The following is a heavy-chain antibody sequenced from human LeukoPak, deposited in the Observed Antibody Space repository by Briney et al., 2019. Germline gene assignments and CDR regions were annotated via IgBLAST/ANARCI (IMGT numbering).Heavy chain of an antibody. CDR2: VTYDGSGK. J-gene: IGHJ6*02. CDR3: AKDHVIMVRGGYFSMDV. V-gene: IGHV3-30*18. CDR1: GFIFTSYG. Sequence: GGSLRLSCAASGFIFTSYGIHWVRQAPGKGLEWVAVVTYDGSGKWYADAVKGRFTISRDNSKNTLYLQMNSLRTEDTAVYYCAKDHVIMVRGGYFSMDVWGQGTTVIVSS. D-gene: IGHD3-10*01.